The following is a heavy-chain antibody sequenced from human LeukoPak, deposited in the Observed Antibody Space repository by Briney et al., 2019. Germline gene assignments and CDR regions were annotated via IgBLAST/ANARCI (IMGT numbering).Heavy chain of an antibody. V-gene: IGHV3-30*03. CDR1: GFTFSSYG. J-gene: IGHJ4*02. CDR3: ASSPSSYRYYFDY. CDR2: ISYDGSNK. D-gene: IGHD5-18*01. Sequence: GGSLRLSCAASGFTFSSYGMYWVRQAPGKGLEWVAVISYDGSNKNYPDSVKGRFTISRDNSKNTLYLQMNSLRAEDTAVYYCASSPSSYRYYFDYWGQGTLVTVSS.